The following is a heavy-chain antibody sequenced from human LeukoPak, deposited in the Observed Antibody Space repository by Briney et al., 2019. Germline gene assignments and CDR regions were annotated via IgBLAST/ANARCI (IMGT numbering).Heavy chain of an antibody. CDR2: IKGDASEK. CDR3: AKDDGGYYYEQYFQH. Sequence: GGSLRLSCAVSGFSINNYWMTWYRQAPGKGLECVAHIKGDASEKHYVDSVKGRFTISRDNAENSLYLQMNSLRAEDTAVYYCAKDDGGYYYEQYFQHWGQGTLVTVSS. D-gene: IGHD3-22*01. CDR1: GFSINNYW. J-gene: IGHJ1*01. V-gene: IGHV3-7*03.